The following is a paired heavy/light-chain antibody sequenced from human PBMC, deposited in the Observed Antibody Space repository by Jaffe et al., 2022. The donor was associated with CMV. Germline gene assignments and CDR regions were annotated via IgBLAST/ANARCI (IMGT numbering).Light chain of an antibody. J-gene: IGLJ2*01. CDR3: QSYGSSLSASDVV. CDR2: GNN. V-gene: IGLV1-40*01. Sequence: QSVLTQPPSVSGAPGQKVTISCTGSRSNIGAGYDVHWYQQLPGTAPKLLIYGNNVRPSGVPDRFSGSRSGASASLAITGLRAEDEADYYCQSYGSSLSASDVVFGDGTRLTVL. CDR1: RSNIGAGYD.
Heavy chain of an antibody. V-gene: IGHV1-8*01. J-gene: IGHJ6*02. CDR2: VNPSSGHT. D-gene: IGHD2-15*01. Sequence: QVQLVQSGAEVRKPGASVKVSCKASGYNFTSYDINWVRQAPGQGLEWMGWVNPSSGHTVYAQNLQGRVTMTTDTSRTTVHMELSSLRSEDTAVYYCARGEDTVRVPGVTEGSYFYYGMDVWGQGTMVIVSS. CDR1: GYNFTSYD. CDR3: ARGEDTVRVPGVTEGSYFYYGMDV.